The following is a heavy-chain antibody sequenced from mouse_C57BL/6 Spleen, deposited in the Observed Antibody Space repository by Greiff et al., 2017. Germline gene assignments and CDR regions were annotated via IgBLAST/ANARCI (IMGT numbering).Heavy chain of an antibody. D-gene: IGHD2-5*01. J-gene: IGHJ4*01. Sequence: EVQLQQSGPELVKPGASVKMSCKASGYTFTDYNMHWVKQSHGKSLEWIGYINPNNGGTSYNQKFKGKATLTVNKSSSTAYMELRSLTSEDSAVYYCASAYYSNFYAMDYWGQGTSVTVSS. CDR1: GYTFTDYN. CDR2: INPNNGGT. CDR3: ASAYYSNFYAMDY. V-gene: IGHV1-22*01.